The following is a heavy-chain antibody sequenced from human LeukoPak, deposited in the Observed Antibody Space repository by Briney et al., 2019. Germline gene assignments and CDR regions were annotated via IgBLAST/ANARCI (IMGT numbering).Heavy chain of an antibody. CDR3: ARRRYHDSSGYYRYFDY. D-gene: IGHD3-22*01. V-gene: IGHV4-34*01. J-gene: IGHJ4*02. Sequence: SETLSLTCAVYGGSFSGYYWSWIRQPPGKGLEWIGEINHSGSTNYNPSLKSRVTISVDTSKNQFSLKLSSVTAADTAVYYCARRRYHDSSGYYRYFDYWGQGTLVTVSS. CDR1: GGSFSGYY. CDR2: INHSGST.